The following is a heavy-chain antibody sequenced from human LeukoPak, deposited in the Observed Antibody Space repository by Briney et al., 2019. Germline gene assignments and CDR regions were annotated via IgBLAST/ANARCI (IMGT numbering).Heavy chain of an antibody. Sequence: SQTLSLTCAISGDSVSSNSVTWNWIRQSPSRGLESLGRTYYRSKWPNDYAASVKSRISINPDTSKNQFSLQLNSVTPEDTAIYYCARSYWTSGKAFDIWSQGTMVTVSS. V-gene: IGHV6-1*01. D-gene: IGHD1-26*01. CDR2: TYYRSKWPN. CDR1: GDSVSSNSVT. J-gene: IGHJ3*02. CDR3: ARSYWTSGKAFDI.